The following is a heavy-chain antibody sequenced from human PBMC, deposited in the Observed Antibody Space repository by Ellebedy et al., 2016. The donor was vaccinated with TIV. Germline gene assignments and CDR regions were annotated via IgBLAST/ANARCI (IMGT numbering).Heavy chain of an antibody. CDR1: GSSFSSYG. J-gene: IGHJ4*02. V-gene: IGHV3-30*02. CDR3: AKDRAAASDPYYFDY. Sequence: GESLKISCAASGSSFSSYGMHWVRQAPGKGLEWVAFMQYDGSNNYYADSVKGRFTISRDNSKNTLNLQMNSPRAEDTAVYYCAKDRAAASDPYYFDYWGQGTLVTVSS. CDR2: MQYDGSNN. D-gene: IGHD6-13*01.